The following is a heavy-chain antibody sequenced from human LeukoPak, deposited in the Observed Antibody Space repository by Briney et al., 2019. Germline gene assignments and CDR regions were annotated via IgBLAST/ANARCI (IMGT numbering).Heavy chain of an antibody. D-gene: IGHD4-17*01. J-gene: IGHJ4*02. CDR3: VRDSDYGDPLGY. V-gene: IGHV3-53*01. CDR2: LYSGGNT. Sequence: PGGSLRLSCVASGLTVSSNYMSWVRQAPGKGLEWVSLLYSGGNTYFADSVRGRFTISGDNSRNTVFLQMNSLRAEDTAVYYCVRDSDYGDPLGYGGQGTLVTVSS. CDR1: GLTVSSNY.